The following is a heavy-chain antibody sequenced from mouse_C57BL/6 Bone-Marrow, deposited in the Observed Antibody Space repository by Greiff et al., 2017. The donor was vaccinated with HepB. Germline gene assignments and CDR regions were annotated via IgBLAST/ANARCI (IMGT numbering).Heavy chain of an antibody. CDR3: TRERDYYDYPYFDY. CDR2: ISSGGDYI. J-gene: IGHJ2*01. D-gene: IGHD2-4*01. V-gene: IGHV5-9-1*02. Sequence: EVQVVESGEGLVKPGGSLKLSCAASGFTFSSYAMSWVRQTPEKRLEWVAYISSGGDYIYYADTVKGRFTISRDNARNTLYLQMSSLKSEDTAMYYCTRERDYYDYPYFDYWGQGTTLTVSS. CDR1: GFTFSSYA.